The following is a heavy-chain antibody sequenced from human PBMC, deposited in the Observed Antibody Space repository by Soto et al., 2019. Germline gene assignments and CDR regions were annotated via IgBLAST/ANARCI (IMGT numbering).Heavy chain of an antibody. D-gene: IGHD6-19*01. V-gene: IGHV3-23*01. CDR3: ATQATGWYAPFDY. Sequence: VQLLESGGGLVQPGGSLRLSCAASGLTFSSHAITWVRQAPGKGLEWVSVVGGSHAGRNTYYADSVKGRFTISRDNSKNTMYLQMNSLRDEDTAMYYCATQATGWYAPFDYWGQGTLVTVSS. CDR1: GLTFSSHA. CDR2: VGGSHAGRNT. J-gene: IGHJ4*02.